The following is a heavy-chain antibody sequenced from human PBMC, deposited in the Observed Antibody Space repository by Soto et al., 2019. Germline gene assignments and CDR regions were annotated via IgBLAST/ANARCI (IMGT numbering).Heavy chain of an antibody. Sequence: QVQLVESGGGVVQPGRSLRLSCAASGFTFSSYAMHWVRQAPGKGLECVAVISYDGSNKYYADSVKGRFTISRDNSENTLYLQMTSLRAEDTAVFYCARDQTGITTAGGGRIDYWGQGYLVTVSS. CDR1: GFTFSSYA. CDR3: ARDQTGITTAGGGRIDY. V-gene: IGHV3-30-3*01. CDR2: ISYDGSNK. J-gene: IGHJ4*02. D-gene: IGHD6-13*01.